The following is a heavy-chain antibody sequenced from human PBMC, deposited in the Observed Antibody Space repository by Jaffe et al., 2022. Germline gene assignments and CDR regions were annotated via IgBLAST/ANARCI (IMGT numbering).Heavy chain of an antibody. CDR1: GGSISSGGYS. CDR3: ARDRTAYCSGGSCYSVGGFDP. D-gene: IGHD2-15*01. Sequence: QLQLQESGSGLVKPSQTLSLTCAVSGGSISSGGYSWSWIRQPPGKGLEWIGYIYHSGSTYYNPSLKSRVTISVDRSKNQFSLKLSSVTAADTAVYYCARDRTAYCSGGSCYSVGGFDPWGQGTLVTVSS. V-gene: IGHV4-30-2*01. CDR2: IYHSGST. J-gene: IGHJ5*02.